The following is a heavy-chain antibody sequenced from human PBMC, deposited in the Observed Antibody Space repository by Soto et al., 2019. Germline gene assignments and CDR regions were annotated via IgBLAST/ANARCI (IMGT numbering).Heavy chain of an antibody. CDR2: IYYSGST. CDR3: ARQLYDYYYGMDV. CDR1: GGSISSYY. D-gene: IGHD6-6*01. Sequence: PSETLSLTCTVSGGSISSYYWSWSRQPPGKGLEWIGYIYYSGSTNYNPSLKSRVTISVDTSKNQFSLKLSSATAADTAVYYCARQLYDYYYGMDVWGQGTTVTVSS. J-gene: IGHJ6*02. V-gene: IGHV4-59*01.